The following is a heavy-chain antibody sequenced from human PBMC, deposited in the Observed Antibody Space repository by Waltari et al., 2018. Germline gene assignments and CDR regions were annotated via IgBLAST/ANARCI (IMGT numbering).Heavy chain of an antibody. CDR1: GGSISSYY. J-gene: IGHJ4*02. V-gene: IGHV4-59*01. CDR3: ARGDLPFDY. Sequence: QVQLQESGSGLVKPSETLSLTCTVSGGSISSYYWSWIRQPPGKGLEWIGYIYYSGSTTYNPSLKSRVTTSVDTSKNQFSLKLSSVTAADTAVYYCARGDLPFDYWGQGTLVTVSS. D-gene: IGHD2-21*02. CDR2: IYYSGST.